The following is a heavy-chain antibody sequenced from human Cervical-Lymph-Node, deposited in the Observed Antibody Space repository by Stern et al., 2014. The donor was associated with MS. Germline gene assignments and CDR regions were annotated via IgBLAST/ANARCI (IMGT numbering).Heavy chain of an antibody. V-gene: IGHV1-2*04. D-gene: IGHD2-2*01. CDR3: ARSVRLVRSSTNGWLAP. Sequence: QLVQSGAEVKKPGASVKISCKASEYTFTGYYIHWVRQAPGHGLEWMGWINPNSGDTNYAQKFQGSVTMTRDTSIGTAYLELSSLRSNDTAVYYCARSVRLVRSSTNGWLAPWGQGTLVTVSP. CDR1: EYTFTGYY. J-gene: IGHJ5*02. CDR2: INPNSGDT.